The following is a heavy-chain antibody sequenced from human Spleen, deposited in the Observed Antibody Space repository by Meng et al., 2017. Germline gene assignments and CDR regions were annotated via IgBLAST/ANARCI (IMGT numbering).Heavy chain of an antibody. D-gene: IGHD6-19*01. CDR3: VRSSAWVRTGFDP. J-gene: IGHJ5*02. CDR1: GGSISTSGYY. V-gene: IGHV4-39*01. Sequence: QLQESGPGLVRPPEALSLTWSVSGGSISTSGYYWGWIRHPPGKGLEWIGSIGHSGFTYYTPSLKSRVTVSIDMSRNQFSLWLTSVTAADTAVYYCVRSSAWVRTGFDPWGQGTLVTVSS. CDR2: IGHSGFT.